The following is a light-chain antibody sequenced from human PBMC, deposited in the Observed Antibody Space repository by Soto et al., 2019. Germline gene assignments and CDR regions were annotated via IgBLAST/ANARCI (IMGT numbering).Light chain of an antibody. Sequence: DIVLTQTPLSSPVTLGQPASISCRSSQILVYSDGNTYLSWLQQRQGQPPRLLIYQISNRFYGVPDRFSGSGAGTDFARKISSVEAEDVGVYSWVQFSHFPRTCGQGTKVEIK. CDR2: QIS. CDR1: QILVYSDGNTY. J-gene: IGKJ1*01. V-gene: IGKV2-24*01. CDR3: VQFSHFPRT.